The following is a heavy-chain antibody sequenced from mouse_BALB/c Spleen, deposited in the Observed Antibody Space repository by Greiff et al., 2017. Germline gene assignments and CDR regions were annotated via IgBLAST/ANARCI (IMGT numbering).Heavy chain of an antibody. V-gene: IGHV14-4*02. Sequence: EVQLQQSGAELVRSGASVKLSCTASGFNIKDYYMHWVKQRPEQGLEWIGWIDPENGDTEYAPKFQGKATMTADTSSNTAYLQLSSLTSEDTAVYYCNAGAKESYGGQGTLVTVSA. CDR1: GFNIKDYY. J-gene: IGHJ3*01. CDR2: IDPENGDT. CDR3: NAGAKESY.